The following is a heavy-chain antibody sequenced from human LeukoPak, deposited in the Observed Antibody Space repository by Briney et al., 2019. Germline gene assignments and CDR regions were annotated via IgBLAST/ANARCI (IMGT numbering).Heavy chain of an antibody. D-gene: IGHD3-22*01. Sequence: SETLSLTCTVSGGSISSYYWSWIRQPPGKGLEWIGYIYYSGSTNYNPSLKSRVTISVDTSKNQFSLKLSSVTAADTAVYYCARAWRITMIVDWGQGTLVTVSS. CDR1: GGSISSYY. V-gene: IGHV4-59*08. CDR3: ARAWRITMIVD. J-gene: IGHJ4*02. CDR2: IYYSGST.